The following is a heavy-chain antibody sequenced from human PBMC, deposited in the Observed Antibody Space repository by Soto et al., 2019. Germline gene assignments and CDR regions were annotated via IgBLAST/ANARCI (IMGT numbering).Heavy chain of an antibody. Sequence: SETLSLTCTVSGGSISSGDYYWSWIRQPPGQGLEWIGYIYYSGSTNNNPSLKNRDTKSVDTSKKQFTLKLSSVTTAETAENYCTKLPWADYGGIFDPWGQGTLVTVSS. D-gene: IGHD4-17*01. CDR3: TKLPWADYGGIFDP. V-gene: IGHV4-30-4*01. CDR1: GGSISSGDYY. CDR2: IYYSGST. J-gene: IGHJ5*02.